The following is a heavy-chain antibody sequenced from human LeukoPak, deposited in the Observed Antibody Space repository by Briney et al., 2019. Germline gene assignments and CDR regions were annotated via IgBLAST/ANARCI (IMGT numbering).Heavy chain of an antibody. V-gene: IGHV4-4*02. Sequence: PSETLSLTCAVSGGSISSSNWWSWVRQPPGKGLEWIGEIYHSGSTNYNPSLKSRVTISVDKSKNQFSLKLSSVTAADTAVYYCASGLRWPRSDAFDIWGQGTMVTVSS. CDR1: GGSISSSNW. D-gene: IGHD4-23*01. CDR2: IYHSGST. J-gene: IGHJ3*02. CDR3: ASGLRWPRSDAFDI.